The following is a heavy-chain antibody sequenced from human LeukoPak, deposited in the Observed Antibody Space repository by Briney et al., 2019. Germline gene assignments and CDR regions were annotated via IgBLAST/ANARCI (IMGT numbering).Heavy chain of an antibody. CDR3: TTDRADLWFGERFS. V-gene: IGHV3-15*01. CDR2: IKSKTDGGTT. J-gene: IGHJ5*02. CDR1: GFTFSNAW. Sequence: GGSLRLSCAASGFTFSNAWMSWVRQAPGKGLEWVGRIKSKTDGGTTDYAAPVKGRFTISRDDSKNTLYLQMNSLKTEDTAVYYCTTDRADLWFGERFSWGQGTLVTVSS. D-gene: IGHD3-10*01.